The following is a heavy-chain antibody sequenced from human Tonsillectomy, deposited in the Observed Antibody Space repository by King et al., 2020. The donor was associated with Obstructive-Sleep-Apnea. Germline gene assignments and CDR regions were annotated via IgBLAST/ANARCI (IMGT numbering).Heavy chain of an antibody. V-gene: IGHV4-34*01. CDR1: GGSFSGYY. Sequence: VQLQQWGAGLLKPSETLSLTCAVYGGSFSGYYWSWIRQPPGKGLEWIGEINHSGSTNYNPSLKSRVTISVDTSKNQFSLKLSSVTAADTAVYYCARGYCSSTSCRRYGYWGQGTLVTVSS. D-gene: IGHD2-2*01. J-gene: IGHJ4*02. CDR2: INHSGST. CDR3: ARGYCSSTSCRRYGY.